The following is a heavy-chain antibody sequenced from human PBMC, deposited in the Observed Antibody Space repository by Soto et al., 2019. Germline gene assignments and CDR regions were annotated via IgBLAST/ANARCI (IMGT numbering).Heavy chain of an antibody. Sequence: QVQLVESGGGVVQPGRSLRLSCAASGFTFSSYGMHWVRQAPGKGLEWVAVISYDGSNKYYADSVKGRFTISRDNSKNTLYLQMNSLRAEDTAVYYCARDRPHDYGDYSPLDVWGQGTTVTVSS. V-gene: IGHV3-30*03. CDR3: ARDRPHDYGDYSPLDV. D-gene: IGHD4-17*01. CDR2: ISYDGSNK. J-gene: IGHJ6*02. CDR1: GFTFSSYG.